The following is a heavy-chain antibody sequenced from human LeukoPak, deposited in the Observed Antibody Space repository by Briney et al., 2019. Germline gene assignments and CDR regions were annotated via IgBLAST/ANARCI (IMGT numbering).Heavy chain of an antibody. CDR2: IKEDGSEK. Sequence: GGSLRLSCAASGFTFSRYWMSWVRQAPEKGLEWVANIKEDGSEKYYVDSMKGRFTISRDNAKNSLYLQMNSLRAEDTAVYYCARDRPGGDRTAFDFWGQGTMVTVSS. D-gene: IGHD2-21*02. V-gene: IGHV3-7*01. CDR3: ARDRPGGDRTAFDF. CDR1: GFTFSRYW. J-gene: IGHJ3*01.